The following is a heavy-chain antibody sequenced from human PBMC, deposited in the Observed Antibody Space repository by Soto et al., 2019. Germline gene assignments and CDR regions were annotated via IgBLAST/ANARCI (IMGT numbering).Heavy chain of an antibody. J-gene: IGHJ4*02. CDR2: MNPNSGNT. V-gene: IGHV1-8*01. D-gene: IGHD2-2*01. Sequence: QVQLVQSGAEVKKPGASVKVSCEASGYTFTTYDINWVRQAPGQGLEWMGWMNPNSGNTGYAPKFQGKVTLTRNNSISTAYMELSSLRSEDTAVYYCARGYCSSTSCKIHFDYWGQGTLVAVSS. CDR1: GYTFTTYD. CDR3: ARGYCSSTSCKIHFDY.